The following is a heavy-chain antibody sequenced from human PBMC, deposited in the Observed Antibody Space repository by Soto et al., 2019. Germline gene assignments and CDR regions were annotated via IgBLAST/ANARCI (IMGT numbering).Heavy chain of an antibody. V-gene: IGHV1-69*02. Sequence: SVKVSCKASGGTFSSYTISWVRQAPGQGLEWMGRIIPILGIANYAQKFQGRVTITADKSTSTAYMELSSLRSEDTAVYYCARGSSSSKDQNFDYWGQGTLVTVSS. CDR3: ARGSSSSKDQNFDY. CDR2: IIPILGIA. CDR1: GGTFSSYT. J-gene: IGHJ4*02. D-gene: IGHD6-13*01.